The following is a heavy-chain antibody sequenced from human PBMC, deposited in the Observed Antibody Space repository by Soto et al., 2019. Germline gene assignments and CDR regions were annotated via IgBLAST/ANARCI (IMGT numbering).Heavy chain of an antibody. CDR2: ISWNSGSI. J-gene: IGHJ4*02. Sequence: EVQLVESGGGLVQPGRSLRLSCAASGFTFDDYAMHWVRQAPGKGLEWVSGISWNSGSIGYADSVKGRFTISRDNAKNSLYLQMNSLRAEDTALYYCAKAADDSSGYSHLDFDYWGQGTLVTVSS. CDR1: GFTFDDYA. D-gene: IGHD3-22*01. CDR3: AKAADDSSGYSHLDFDY. V-gene: IGHV3-9*01.